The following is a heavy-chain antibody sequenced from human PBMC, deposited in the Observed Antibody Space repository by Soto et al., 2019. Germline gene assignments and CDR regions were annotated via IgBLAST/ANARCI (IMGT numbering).Heavy chain of an antibody. V-gene: IGHV1-69*01. J-gene: IGHJ6*02. CDR2: IVTFFHAA. CDR1: AYTFSSSA. D-gene: IGHD1-1*01. Sequence: QVQLVQSGAEVKKPGSSVKVSCKASAYTFSSSAFSWVRQAPGQGLEWMGGIVTFFHAANYAKRFQGRVTITADASTSTASMELSSMRSEDPALYDWARDFISNDHYSGMDVCCHGTTVSVSS. CDR3: ARDFISNDHYSGMDV.